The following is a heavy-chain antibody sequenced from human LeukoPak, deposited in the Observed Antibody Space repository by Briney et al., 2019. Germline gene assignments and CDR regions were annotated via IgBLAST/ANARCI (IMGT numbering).Heavy chain of an antibody. CDR2: IYYSGST. CDR3: ARGPHGTLFDY. CDR1: GGSISSGGYY. J-gene: IGHJ4*02. V-gene: IGHV4-31*03. Sequence: SQTLSLTCTVSGGSISSGGYYWSWIRQHPGKGLEWIGYIYYSGSTYYNPSLKSRVTISVDTSKNQFSLKLSAVTAADTAVYYCARGPHGTLFDYWGQGTLVTVSS. D-gene: IGHD1-26*01.